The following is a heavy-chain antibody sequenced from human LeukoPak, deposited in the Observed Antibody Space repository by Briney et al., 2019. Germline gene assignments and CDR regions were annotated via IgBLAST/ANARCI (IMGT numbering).Heavy chain of an antibody. CDR2: IYYSGST. CDR1: GGSISSYY. V-gene: IGHV4-59*12. CDR3: ARNEDIVATGGAFDI. D-gene: IGHD5-12*01. Sequence: SETLSLTCTVSGGSISSYYWSWIRQPPGKGLEWIGYIYYSGSTNYNPSLKSRVTISVDTSKNQFSLKLSSVTAADTAVYYCARNEDIVATGGAFDIWGQGTMVTVSS. J-gene: IGHJ3*02.